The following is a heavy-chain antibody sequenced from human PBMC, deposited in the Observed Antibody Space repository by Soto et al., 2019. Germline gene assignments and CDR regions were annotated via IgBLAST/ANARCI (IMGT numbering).Heavy chain of an antibody. V-gene: IGHV4-39*01. CDR3: AKVVVGATSHSDFDS. D-gene: IGHD2-15*01. J-gene: IGHJ4*02. CDR1: GGSIANNNYF. Sequence: SETLSLTCTVSGGSIANNNYFWGWVRQPPGKGLEWIGSAAYSGGTYKNPSLKSRVTVSVDTSKNQFSLKLTSVTAADTAVYYCAKVVVGATSHSDFDSWGQGTLVTVST. CDR2: AAYSGGT.